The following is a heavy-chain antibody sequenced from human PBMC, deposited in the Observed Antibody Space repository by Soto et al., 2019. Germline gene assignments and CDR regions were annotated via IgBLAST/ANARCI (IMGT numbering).Heavy chain of an antibody. CDR3: ARGYSGSYDYYYYYGMDV. CDR1: GGSISSGDYY. CDR2: IYYSGNT. D-gene: IGHD1-26*01. J-gene: IGHJ6*02. Sequence: SETLSLTCTVSGGSISSGDYYWSWIRQPPGKGLEWIAYIYYSGNTYYNPSLKSRVTISLDTSKNQFSLVLSSVTAADTAVYYCARGYSGSYDYYYYYGMDVWGQGTTVTVS. V-gene: IGHV4-30-4*01.